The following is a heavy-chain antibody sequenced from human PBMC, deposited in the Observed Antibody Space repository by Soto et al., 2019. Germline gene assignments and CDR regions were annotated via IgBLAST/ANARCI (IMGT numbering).Heavy chain of an antibody. V-gene: IGHV3-23*01. Sequence: PGGSLRLSCAASGFTFSSYAMSWVRQAPGKGLEWVSAISGSGGSTYYADSVKGRFTISRDNSKNTLYLQMNSLRAEDTAVYYCAKEDIVVVPAAIPPGYYYYYGMDVWGQGTTVTVSS. CDR3: AKEDIVVVPAAIPPGYYYYYGMDV. J-gene: IGHJ6*02. CDR2: ISGSGGST. CDR1: GFTFSSYA. D-gene: IGHD2-2*02.